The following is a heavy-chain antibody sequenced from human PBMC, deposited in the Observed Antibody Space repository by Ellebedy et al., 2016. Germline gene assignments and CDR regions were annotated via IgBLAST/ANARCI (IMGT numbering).Heavy chain of an antibody. V-gene: IGHV3-23*01. Sequence: GGSLRLSXAASGFTFSSYAMSWVRQAPGKGLEWVSAISGSGGSTYYADSVKGRFTISRDNSKNTLYLQMNSLRAEDTAVYYCAKSSREYCSSTSCYTVGYYYYYMDVWGKGTTVTVSS. CDR1: GFTFSSYA. CDR2: ISGSGGST. CDR3: AKSSREYCSSTSCYTVGYYYYYMDV. D-gene: IGHD2-2*02. J-gene: IGHJ6*03.